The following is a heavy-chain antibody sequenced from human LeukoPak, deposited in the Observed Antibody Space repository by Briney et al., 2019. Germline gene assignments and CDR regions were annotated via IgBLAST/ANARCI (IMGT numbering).Heavy chain of an antibody. J-gene: IGHJ5*01. D-gene: IGHD1-1*01. CDR1: GGTFSSYA. CDR2: IIPIFGTA. V-gene: IGHV1-69*05. CDR3: AKHQDAHWNETGWFDS. Sequence: SVKVSCKASGGTFSSYASSWVRQAPGQGLEWMGGIIPIFGTANYAQKFQGRVTITTDESSSTAYMELSSLRSEDTAVYYCAKHQDAHWNETGWFDSWGKGILVTVSS.